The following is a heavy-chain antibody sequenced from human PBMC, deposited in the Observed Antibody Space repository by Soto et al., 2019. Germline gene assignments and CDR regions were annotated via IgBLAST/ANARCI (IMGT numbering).Heavy chain of an antibody. V-gene: IGHV1-2*04. CDR1: GYTFTGYY. Sequence: ASVKVSCKASGYTFTGYYMHWVRQAPGQGLEWMGWINPNSGGTNYAQKFQGWVTMTRDTSISTAYMELSRLRSDDTAVYYCAREPRYYDFWSGQLGLDYWGQGTLVTVSS. J-gene: IGHJ4*02. D-gene: IGHD3-3*01. CDR2: INPNSGGT. CDR3: AREPRYYDFWSGQLGLDY.